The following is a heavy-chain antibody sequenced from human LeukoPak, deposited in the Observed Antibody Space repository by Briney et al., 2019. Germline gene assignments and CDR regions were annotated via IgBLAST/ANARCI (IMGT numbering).Heavy chain of an antibody. CDR2: SIPILGIA. CDR3: AQGYSSGWYHGMDV. J-gene: IGHJ6*02. D-gene: IGHD6-19*01. Sequence: ASVKVSCKASGGTFSSYAISWVRQAPGQGLEWMGRSIPILGIANYAQKFQGRVTITADKSTSTAYMELSSLRSEDTAVYYCAQGYSSGWYHGMDVWGQGTTVTVSS. V-gene: IGHV1-69*04. CDR1: GGTFSSYA.